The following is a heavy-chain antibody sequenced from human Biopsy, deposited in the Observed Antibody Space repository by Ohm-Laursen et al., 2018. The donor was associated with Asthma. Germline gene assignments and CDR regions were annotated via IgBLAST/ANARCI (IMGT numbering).Heavy chain of an antibody. Sequence: GTLSLTCTVSGVSIRSYYWTWIRQPPGKGLEWIGNIHYSGSTYSNPSLKSRVTISVDTSKKQISRRLSSVIAADTAVYYCAGFCSGGNCPDHWGQGTLVTVSS. CDR1: GVSIRSYY. CDR2: IHYSGST. V-gene: IGHV4-59*01. CDR3: AGFCSGGNCPDH. J-gene: IGHJ4*02. D-gene: IGHD2-15*01.